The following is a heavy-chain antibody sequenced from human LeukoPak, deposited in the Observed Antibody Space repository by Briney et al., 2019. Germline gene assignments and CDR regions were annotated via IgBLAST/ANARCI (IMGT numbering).Heavy chain of an antibody. CDR1: GFTFSSYS. D-gene: IGHD3-3*01. CDR3: ARDSSSYDFWSGNYMDV. J-gene: IGHJ6*03. CDR2: ISSSSSYI. Sequence: PGGSLRLSCAASGFTFSSYSMNWVRQAPGKGLEWVSSISSSSSYIYYADSVKGRFTISRDNAKNSLYLQMNSLRAEDTAVYYCARDSSSYDFWSGNYMDVWGKGTTVTVSS. V-gene: IGHV3-21*01.